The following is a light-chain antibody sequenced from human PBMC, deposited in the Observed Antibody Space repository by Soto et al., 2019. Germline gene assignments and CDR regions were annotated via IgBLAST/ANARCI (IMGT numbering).Light chain of an antibody. Sequence: EIVLTQSPGTLSLSPGERATLSCRASQSVNNYLAWYQQKPGQAPRLLIYDTSNRATGIPDRFSGSGSGTDFTLTISRLEPEDFEVYYCQQYSSSPLTFGGGTKVDIK. CDR2: DTS. CDR3: QQYSSSPLT. J-gene: IGKJ4*01. CDR1: QSVNNY. V-gene: IGKV3-20*01.